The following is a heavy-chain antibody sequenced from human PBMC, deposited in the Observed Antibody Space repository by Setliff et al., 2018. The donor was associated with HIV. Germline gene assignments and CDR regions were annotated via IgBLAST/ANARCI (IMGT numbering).Heavy chain of an antibody. CDR3: ARVSCSSWYSIPLYYYYSMDV. CDR2: IYHSGTT. CDR1: GYSISSGYY. V-gene: IGHV4-38-2*01. D-gene: IGHD6-13*01. Sequence: SETLSLTCAVSGYSISSGYYWGWIRQPPGKGLEWVGSIYHSGTTYYNPSLRSRVTTSVDTSKSQFSLKLSSVTAADTAVYYCARVSCSSWYSIPLYYYYSMDVWGKGTTVTVSS. J-gene: IGHJ6*03.